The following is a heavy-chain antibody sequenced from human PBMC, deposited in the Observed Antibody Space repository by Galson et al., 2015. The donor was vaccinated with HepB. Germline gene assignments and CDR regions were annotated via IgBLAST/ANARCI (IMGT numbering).Heavy chain of an antibody. V-gene: IGHV3-15*01. D-gene: IGHD3-10*01. Sequence: SLRLSCAASGFTFSNARMSWVRQAPGKGLEWVGRIKSKTDGGTTDYAAPVKGRFTISRDDSKNTLYLQMNSLKTEDTAVYYCANTYYYGSGIEPWGQGTLVTVSS. CDR1: GFTFSNAR. CDR2: IKSKTDGGTT. J-gene: IGHJ5*02. CDR3: ANTYYYGSGIEP.